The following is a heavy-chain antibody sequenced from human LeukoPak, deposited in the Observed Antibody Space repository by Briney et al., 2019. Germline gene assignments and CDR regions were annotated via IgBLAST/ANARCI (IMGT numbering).Heavy chain of an antibody. CDR3: ARGGSERYRNYYYMDV. J-gene: IGHJ6*03. Sequence: SETLSLTCTVSGGSISSYYWIWIRQPPGKGLEWIGYIYYSGSTNYNPSLKSRVTISVDTSKNQFSLNLSSVTTADTAVYYCARGGSERYRNYYYMDVWGKGTTVTVSS. CDR2: IYYSGST. CDR1: GGSISSYY. D-gene: IGHD3-10*01. V-gene: IGHV4-59*01.